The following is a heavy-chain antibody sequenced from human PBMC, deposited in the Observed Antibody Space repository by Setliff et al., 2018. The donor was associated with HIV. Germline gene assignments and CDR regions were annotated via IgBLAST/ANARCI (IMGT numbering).Heavy chain of an antibody. Sequence: ASVKVSCKASGYTFTNYAMHWVRQAPGQRLEWMGWINAGNGHTKYSQKFQGRVSITRDTSATTAYMELSSLRSEDTAVYFCARAVFWSGSPYYKGMDVWGQGTTVTVSS. CDR2: INAGNGHT. CDR1: GYTFTNYA. J-gene: IGHJ6*02. V-gene: IGHV1-3*01. D-gene: IGHD3-3*01. CDR3: ARAVFWSGSPYYKGMDV.